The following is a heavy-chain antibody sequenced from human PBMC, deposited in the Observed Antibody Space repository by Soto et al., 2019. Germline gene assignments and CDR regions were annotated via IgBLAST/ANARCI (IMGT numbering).Heavy chain of an antibody. CDR3: ARVYSYGSGSYLTHGSCYFDF. CDR1: GYPFSSYG. V-gene: IGHV1-18*01. Sequence: GSVKVYFKASGYPFSSYGFGLVRRAPGQGLEWLGWINTYSGHTQYAQKLQGRVTVTTDTSTNTVYMEVGSLRSDDTAVYYCARVYSYGSGSYLTHGSCYFDFWGRGTMVTVSS. CDR2: INTYSGHT. D-gene: IGHD3-10*01. J-gene: IGHJ4*02.